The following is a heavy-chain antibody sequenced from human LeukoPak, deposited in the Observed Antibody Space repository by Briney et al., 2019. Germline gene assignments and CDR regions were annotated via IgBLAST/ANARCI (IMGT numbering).Heavy chain of an antibody. J-gene: IGHJ3*02. V-gene: IGHV3-23*01. CDR3: AREWIDVGAAFDI. CDR1: AITFSTYA. CDR2: ISGGAGST. D-gene: IGHD2-2*03. Sequence: GGSLRLSCAASAITFSTYAMSWVRQAPGKGLECVSVISGGAGSTYYADSVKGRFTFSRDNSKNTLYLQMNSLRAEDTAVYYCAREWIDVGAAFDIWGQGTMVTVSS.